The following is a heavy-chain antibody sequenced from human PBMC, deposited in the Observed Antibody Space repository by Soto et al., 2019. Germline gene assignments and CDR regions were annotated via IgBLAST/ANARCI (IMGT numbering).Heavy chain of an antibody. J-gene: IGHJ4*02. V-gene: IGHV4-39*07. Sequence: SETLSLTCTVSGGSISSSSYYWGWIRQPPGKGLEWIGSIYYSGSTNYNPSLKSRVTISVDTSKNQFSLKLSSVTAADTAVYYCARGKPPRITMIVVVITAPYYFDYWGQGTLVTVSS. CDR3: ARGKPPRITMIVVVITAPYYFDY. CDR2: IYYSGST. CDR1: GGSISSSSYY. D-gene: IGHD3-22*01.